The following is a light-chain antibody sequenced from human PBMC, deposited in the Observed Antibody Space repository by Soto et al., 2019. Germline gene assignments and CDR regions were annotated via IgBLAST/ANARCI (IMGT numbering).Light chain of an antibody. CDR1: SSDIGDYNY. V-gene: IGLV2-8*01. J-gene: IGLJ1*01. CDR3: SSYAGSNYYYV. Sequence: QSALTQPPSASGSPGQSVTISCTGTSSDIGDYNYVSWYQQHPGKAPKLMIYEVSKRPSGVPDRFSGSKSGNTASLTVSGLQAEDEAEYYCSSYAGSNYYYVFGTGTKLTVL. CDR2: EVS.